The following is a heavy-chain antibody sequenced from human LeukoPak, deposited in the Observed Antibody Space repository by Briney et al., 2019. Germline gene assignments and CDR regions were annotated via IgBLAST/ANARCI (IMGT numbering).Heavy chain of an antibody. D-gene: IGHD3-16*02. CDR2: ISAYNGNT. J-gene: IGHJ6*03. V-gene: IGHV1-18*01. CDR3: ARAIVINGVYYYYYMDV. Sequence: GASVKVSCKAFGYTFTSYGISWVRQAPGQGLEWMGWISAYNGNTNYAQKLQGRVTMTTDTSTSTAYMELRSLRSDDTAVYYCARAIVINGVYYYYYMDVWGKGTTVTVSS. CDR1: GYTFTSYG.